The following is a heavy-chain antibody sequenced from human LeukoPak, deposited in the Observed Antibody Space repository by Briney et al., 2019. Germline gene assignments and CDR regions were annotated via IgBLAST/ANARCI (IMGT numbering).Heavy chain of an antibody. D-gene: IGHD1-26*01. CDR1: GDIFNSYS. J-gene: IGHJ6*03. Sequence: SVNVSCKASGDIFNSYSISWVRQAPGQGLEWMGGIIPMFGSANYAQTFQDRVTITTDQSTSTAYMELSSLSSEDTAVYYCARVGRSRGSLPNSYYYMDVWGTGTTVTVSS. CDR2: IIPMFGSA. V-gene: IGHV1-69*05. CDR3: ARVGRSRGSLPNSYYYMDV.